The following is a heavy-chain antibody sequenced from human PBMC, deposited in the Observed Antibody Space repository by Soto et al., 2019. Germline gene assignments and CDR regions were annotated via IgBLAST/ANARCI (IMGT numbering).Heavy chain of an antibody. Sequence: QVHLQQWGAGLLKPSETLSLTCAVYGGSFSDTYWNWFRQPPGKGLEWIGEINHNTNTIYNPSLTSRVTSSVDTSTEVFSLKLTPVTAAASGVYYWARGVSLFRGSFDPWGQGTLVTVSS. V-gene: IGHV4-34*01. CDR3: ARGVSLFRGSFDP. CDR1: GGSFSDTY. J-gene: IGHJ5*02. CDR2: INHNTNT. D-gene: IGHD3-10*02.